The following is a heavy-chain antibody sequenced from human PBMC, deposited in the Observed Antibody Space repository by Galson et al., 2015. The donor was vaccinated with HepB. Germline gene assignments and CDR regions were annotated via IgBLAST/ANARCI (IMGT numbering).Heavy chain of an antibody. D-gene: IGHD2-2*01. CDR3: ATIRVGYCITTSCKADDFDI. Sequence: SVKVSCKASGYTFSTYYIHWVRQAPGQGLEWMGIINPSGGRTTYAQKFQDRVTMTRDTSTSTVYMELSSLRSEDTAAYYCATIRVGYCITTSCKADDFDIWGQGTMVTVSS. CDR1: GYTFSTYY. CDR2: INPSGGRT. V-gene: IGHV1-46*01. J-gene: IGHJ3*02.